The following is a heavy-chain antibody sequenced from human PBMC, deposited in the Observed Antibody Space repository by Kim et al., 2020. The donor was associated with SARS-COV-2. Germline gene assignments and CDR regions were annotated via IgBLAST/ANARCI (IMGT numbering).Heavy chain of an antibody. D-gene: IGHD3-9*01. CDR2: NT. V-gene: IGHV1-18*01. CDR3: ARGGHYFSV. J-gene: IGHJ6*02. Sequence: NTNYAQKPQGRVTMTKNTSTSTAYMELRSLRSDDTAEYYCARGGHYFSVWGQGTTVTVSS.